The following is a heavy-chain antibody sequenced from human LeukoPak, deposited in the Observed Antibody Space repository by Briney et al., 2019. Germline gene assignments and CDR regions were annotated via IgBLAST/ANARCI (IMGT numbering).Heavy chain of an antibody. V-gene: IGHV3-15*01. CDR3: SMVRGVTNYLDY. CDR1: GFTFSNAW. D-gene: IGHD3-10*01. CDR2: IKSKTDGGTI. J-gene: IGHJ4*02. Sequence: GGSRRLSCAASGFTFSNAWMSWVRQAPGKGLEWVGRIKSKTDGGTIDYAAPVKGRFTISRDVSKNTLYLQMDNLTTEDTAVYYCSMVRGVTNYLDYWGQGTLVTVSS.